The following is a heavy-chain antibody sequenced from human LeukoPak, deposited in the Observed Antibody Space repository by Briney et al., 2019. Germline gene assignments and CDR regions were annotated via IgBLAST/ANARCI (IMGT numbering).Heavy chain of an antibody. CDR1: GFRFSDFT. D-gene: IGHD3-16*01. V-gene: IGHV3-23*01. CDR3: GKEGGA. Sequence: GGSLRLSCAASGFRFSDFTMAWVRQAPGKGPEWVSATGGRGGSTYYADSVGGRFTISRDNSKDMVYLQMNSLKVEDTATYYCGKEGGAWGQGTKVTASS. J-gene: IGHJ5*02. CDR2: TGGRGGST.